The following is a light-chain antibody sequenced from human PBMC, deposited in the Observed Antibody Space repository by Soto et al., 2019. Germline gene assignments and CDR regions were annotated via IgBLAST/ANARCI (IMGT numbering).Light chain of an antibody. CDR3: QQYMSYPVT. V-gene: IGKV1-16*02. Sequence: DIQMTQSPSSLSASVGDRVTITCRASQDISNFLAWFQQKPGKAPKSLISAASSLQSGVPSKFSGSGSGTDFTLTITSLQPDDFATYYCQQYMSYPVTFGQGTRLEIK. CDR2: AAS. J-gene: IGKJ5*01. CDR1: QDISNF.